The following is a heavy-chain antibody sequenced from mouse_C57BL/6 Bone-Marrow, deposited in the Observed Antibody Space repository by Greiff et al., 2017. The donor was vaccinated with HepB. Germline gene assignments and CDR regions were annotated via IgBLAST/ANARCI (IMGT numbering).Heavy chain of an antibody. Sequence: EVKLVESGGDLVKPGGSLKLSCAASGFTFSSYGMSWVRQTPDKRLEWVATISSGGSYTYYPDRVKGRFTISRDNAKNTLYLQMRSLKSEDTAMYYCARHDAYWGQGTLVTVSA. CDR3: ARHDAY. V-gene: IGHV5-6*01. CDR1: GFTFSSYG. J-gene: IGHJ3*01. CDR2: ISSGGSYT.